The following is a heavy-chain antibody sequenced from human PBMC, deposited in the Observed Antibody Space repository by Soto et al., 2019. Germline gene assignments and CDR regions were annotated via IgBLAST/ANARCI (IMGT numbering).Heavy chain of an antibody. D-gene: IGHD3-22*01. CDR1: GFTFSSHS. CDR3: ARYDSSGYYWPYYYYGMDV. CDR2: IGDIPTYI. Sequence: GGSLRLSCAASGFTFSSHSMNWVRQAPGKGLEWVASIGDIPTYIYYADSVKGRFTISRDNAKNSLYLQMNSLRAEDTAVYYWARYDSSGYYWPYYYYGMDVWGQGTTVTVSS. V-gene: IGHV3-21*01. J-gene: IGHJ6*02.